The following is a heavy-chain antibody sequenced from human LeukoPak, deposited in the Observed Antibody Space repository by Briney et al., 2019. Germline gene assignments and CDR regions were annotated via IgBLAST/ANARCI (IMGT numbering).Heavy chain of an antibody. V-gene: IGHV3-48*01. D-gene: IGHD3-22*01. CDR2: ISSSTTTM. Sequence: GGSLRLSCAASGFSFYTYSMDWVHQAPGKGLEWVSYISSSTTTMLYADSVKGRFTISRDNAKNSLYLQMDSLRAEDTAVYYCASGRHYYDSSVNRGADYWGQGTLVTVSS. CDR1: GFSFYTYS. J-gene: IGHJ4*02. CDR3: ASGRHYYDSSVNRGADY.